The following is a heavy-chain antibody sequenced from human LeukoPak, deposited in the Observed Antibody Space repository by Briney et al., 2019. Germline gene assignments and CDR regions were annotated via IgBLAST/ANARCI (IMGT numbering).Heavy chain of an antibody. CDR3: ARGIAAAGTGLYN. D-gene: IGHD6-13*01. V-gene: IGHV3-33*08. J-gene: IGHJ4*02. CDR1: GFTFSPYG. Sequence: PGGSLRLSCAVSGFTFSPYGIHWVRQAPGKGLEWVALMVYDGGDKYYADSVRGRFIISRDNSKNTLYLQINSLRAEDTAVYYCARGIAAAGTGLYNWGQGTLLTVSS. CDR2: MVYDGGDK.